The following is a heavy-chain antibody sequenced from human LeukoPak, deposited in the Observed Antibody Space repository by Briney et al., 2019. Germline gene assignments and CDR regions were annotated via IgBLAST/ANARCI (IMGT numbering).Heavy chain of an antibody. V-gene: IGHV4-38-2*02. CDR3: ARTPYGANSCADY. CDR2: VSHSGST. D-gene: IGHD4-23*01. Sequence: SEALSLTCTVSGGSISSGYYWGWIRQPPGKGLEWIGTVSHSGSTYYNPSLKSRVTISIDASKNQFSLKLSSVTAADTAVYFCARTPYGANSCADYWGQGSLVTVSS. J-gene: IGHJ4*02. CDR1: GGSISSGYY.